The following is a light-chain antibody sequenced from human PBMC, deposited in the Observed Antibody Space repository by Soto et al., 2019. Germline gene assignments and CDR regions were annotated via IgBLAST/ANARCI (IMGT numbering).Light chain of an antibody. Sequence: EVVLTQSPATLSLSPGERANLSCRTSQSVSRTLAWYQQKSGQAPRLLIYDASNRATGIPTRFSGSGSGTDFTLPISSLEPEDFAVYYCQQRYNWPQTFGQGTKVEIE. CDR1: QSVSRT. J-gene: IGKJ1*01. CDR3: QQRYNWPQT. V-gene: IGKV3-11*01. CDR2: DAS.